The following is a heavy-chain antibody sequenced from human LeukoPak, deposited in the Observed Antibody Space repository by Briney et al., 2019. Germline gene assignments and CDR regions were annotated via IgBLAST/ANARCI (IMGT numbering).Heavy chain of an antibody. D-gene: IGHD6-6*01. CDR3: ARDEGIAARLNY. Sequence: GRSLRLSCAASGFTFSSYAMHWVRQAPGKGLEWVAVISYDGSNKYYADSVKGRFTISRGNSKNTLYLQMNSLRAEDTAVYYCARDEGIAARLNYWGQGTLVTVSS. CDR2: ISYDGSNK. J-gene: IGHJ4*02. CDR1: GFTFSSYA. V-gene: IGHV3-30-3*01.